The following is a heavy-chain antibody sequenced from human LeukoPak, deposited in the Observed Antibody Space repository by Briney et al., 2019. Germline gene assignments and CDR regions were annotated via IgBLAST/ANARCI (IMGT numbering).Heavy chain of an antibody. D-gene: IGHD3-10*01. J-gene: IGHJ5*02. CDR2: IYTSGST. V-gene: IGHV4-4*07. CDR3: AVSMVRGGGFDP. CDR1: GGSISSYY. Sequence: SETLSLTCTVSGGSISSYYWNWIRQPAGKGLEWIGRIYTSGSTNYNPSLKSRVTMSVDTSKNQFSLKLSSVTAADTAVYYCAVSMVRGGGFDPWGQGTLVTVSS.